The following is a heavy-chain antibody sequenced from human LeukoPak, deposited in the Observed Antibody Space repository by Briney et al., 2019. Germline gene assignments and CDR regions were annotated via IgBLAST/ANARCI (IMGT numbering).Heavy chain of an antibody. Sequence: GESLKISCQGSGYSFTSYWIGWVRQMPGKGLEWMGIIYPGDSDTRYSPSFQGQVTISADKSISTAYLQWSSLKASDTAMYYCARQRQLGYYYYGMDVWGQGTTVTVSS. CDR1: GYSFTSYW. CDR3: ARQRQLGYYYYGMDV. V-gene: IGHV5-51*01. CDR2: IYPGDSDT. D-gene: IGHD6-6*01. J-gene: IGHJ6*02.